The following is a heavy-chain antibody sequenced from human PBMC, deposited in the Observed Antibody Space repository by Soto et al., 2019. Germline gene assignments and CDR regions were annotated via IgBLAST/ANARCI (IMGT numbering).Heavy chain of an antibody. J-gene: IGHJ4*02. Sequence: ASVKVSCKASRNTFTGYYVHWVRQAPGQGLEWMGWINPNSGDTNYAQKFQGRVTMTRDTSISTAYMELSRLRSDDTAVYYCARARGYGDLDYWGQGTLVTSPQ. D-gene: IGHD4-17*01. CDR2: INPNSGDT. V-gene: IGHV1-2*02. CDR3: ARARGYGDLDY. CDR1: RNTFTGYY.